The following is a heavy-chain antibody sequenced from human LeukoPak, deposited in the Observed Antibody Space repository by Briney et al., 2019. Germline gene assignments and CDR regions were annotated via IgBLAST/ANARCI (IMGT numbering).Heavy chain of an antibody. D-gene: IGHD2-2*01. Sequence: GGSLSLYCAASGFTFSSYWLSWVRQAPGKGLEWVANIKQDGSEKYYVDSVKGRFTISRDNAKNSLYLQMNSLRAEDTAVYYCARDRCSSTSCKLYYFDYWGQGTLVTVSS. CDR1: GFTFSSYW. J-gene: IGHJ4*02. CDR2: IKQDGSEK. CDR3: ARDRCSSTSCKLYYFDY. V-gene: IGHV3-7*01.